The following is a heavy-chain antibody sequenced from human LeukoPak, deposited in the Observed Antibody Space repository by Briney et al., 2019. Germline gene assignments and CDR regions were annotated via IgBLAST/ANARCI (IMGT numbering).Heavy chain of an antibody. CDR2: IYTSGST. J-gene: IGHJ3*02. CDR1: GGSISSYY. CDR3: ARDLGRYCSSTSCRTGAFDI. Sequence: SETLSLTCTVSGGSISSYYWSWIRQPAGKGLEWIGRIYTSGSTNYNPPLKSRVTMSVDTSKNQFSLKLSSVTAADTAVYYCARDLGRYCSSTSCRTGAFDIWGQGTMVTVSS. D-gene: IGHD2-2*01. V-gene: IGHV4-4*07.